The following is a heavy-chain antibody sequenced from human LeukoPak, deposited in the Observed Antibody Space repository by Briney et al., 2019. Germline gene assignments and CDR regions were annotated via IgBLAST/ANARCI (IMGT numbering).Heavy chain of an antibody. D-gene: IGHD3-22*01. CDR2: IYYSGST. J-gene: IGHJ4*02. Sequence: SETLSLTCTVSGGSISSSSYYWGWIRQPRGKGREWIGSIYYSGSTYYNPSLKSRVTISVDTSKNQFSLKLSSVTAADTAVYYCATHRYYYDSSGYSGNFDYWGQGTLVTVSS. CDR1: GGSISSSSYY. V-gene: IGHV4-39*07. CDR3: ATHRYYYDSSGYSGNFDY.